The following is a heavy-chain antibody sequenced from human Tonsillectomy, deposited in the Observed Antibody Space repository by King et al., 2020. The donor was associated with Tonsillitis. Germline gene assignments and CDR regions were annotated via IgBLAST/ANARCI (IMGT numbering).Heavy chain of an antibody. CDR3: AKDPGISESYYTYWYFDL. CDR1: GFTFRSSA. Sequence: VQLVESGGGLVQPGGSLRLSCAGSGFTFRSSAMSWVRQAPGKGLEWVSSISGSGAGTYYADSVKGRFIISRDNSKNTLYLQMNSLRAEDTAVYHCAKDPGISESYYTYWYFDLWGRGTLVTVSS. D-gene: IGHD3-10*01. J-gene: IGHJ2*01. V-gene: IGHV3-23*04. CDR2: ISGSGAGT.